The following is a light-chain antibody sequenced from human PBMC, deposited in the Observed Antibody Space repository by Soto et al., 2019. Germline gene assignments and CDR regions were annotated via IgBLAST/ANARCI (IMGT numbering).Light chain of an antibody. CDR3: QQGHSAPLT. CDR1: QTISRN. V-gene: IGKV1-39*01. Sequence: DIQITLSPSSLSSSVGDRFTITCLASQTISRNLNWYQQKPGKAPDLLIFAASNLQSGVPSRFSGSGSGADFTLTISSLQPEDFATYYCQQGHSAPLTFGGGTKVDIK. J-gene: IGKJ4*01. CDR2: AAS.